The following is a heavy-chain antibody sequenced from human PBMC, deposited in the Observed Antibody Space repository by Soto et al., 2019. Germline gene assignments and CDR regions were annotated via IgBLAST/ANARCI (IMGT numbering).Heavy chain of an antibody. J-gene: IGHJ6*02. CDR3: ARGHCSSTSCGMDV. V-gene: IGHV6-1*01. CDR1: GDSVSSNSAA. Sequence: SQTLLLTCAISGDSVSSNSAAWNWIRQSPSRGLEWLGRTYYRSKWYNDYAVSVKSRITINPDTSKNQFSLQLNSVTPEDTAVYYCARGHCSSTSCGMDVWGQGTTVTVSS. D-gene: IGHD2-2*01. CDR2: TYYRSKWYN.